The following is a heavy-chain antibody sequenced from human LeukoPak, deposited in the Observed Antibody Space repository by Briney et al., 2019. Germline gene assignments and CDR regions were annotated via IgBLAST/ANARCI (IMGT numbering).Heavy chain of an antibody. V-gene: IGHV3-48*04. CDR3: ARSLSGYDPLSAF. D-gene: IGHD5-12*01. CDR2: MTATSNTF. Sequence: PGGSLRLSCEVSGFTFSSYSMTWVREVPGKGLEWIAYMTATSNTFYYADSVKGRFTISRDNARNSLFLQMNSLTVEDTAVYYCARSLSGYDPLSAFWGQGTLVTVSS. J-gene: IGHJ1*01. CDR1: GFTFSSYS.